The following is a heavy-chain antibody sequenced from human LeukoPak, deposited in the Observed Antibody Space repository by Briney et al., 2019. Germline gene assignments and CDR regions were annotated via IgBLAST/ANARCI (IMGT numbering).Heavy chain of an antibody. J-gene: IGHJ4*02. CDR2: IKSKTDGGTT. D-gene: IGHD6-19*01. CDR1: GFTFCNAW. V-gene: IGHV3-15*01. CDR3: TRYSSGGEFDY. Sequence: GGSLRLSCAASGFTFCNAWMSWVRQAPGQGLEWVGRIKSKTDGGTTDDAEPVKGRFTISRDDSKNMPYLQMNGLKTEDTAVYYCTRYSSGGEFDYWGQGTLVTVSS.